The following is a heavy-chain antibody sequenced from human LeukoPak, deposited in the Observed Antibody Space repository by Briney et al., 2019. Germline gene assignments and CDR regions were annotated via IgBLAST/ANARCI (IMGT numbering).Heavy chain of an antibody. CDR3: ARDPAGLPIEAYAV. CDR1: GYTFTGYY. J-gene: IGHJ4*02. D-gene: IGHD6-19*01. Sequence: GASVKVSCKASGYTFTGYYMHWVRQAPGQGLEWMGWINPNSGGTNYAQKFQGRVTMTRDTSISTAYMELSRLRSDDTAVYYCARDPAGLPIEAYAVWGQGTLVTVSS. V-gene: IGHV1-2*02. CDR2: INPNSGGT.